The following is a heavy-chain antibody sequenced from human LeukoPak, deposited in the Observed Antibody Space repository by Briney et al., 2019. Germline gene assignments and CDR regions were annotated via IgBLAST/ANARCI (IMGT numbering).Heavy chain of an antibody. CDR1: GGSISSGGYY. CDR2: IYYSGST. V-gene: IGHV4-31*03. J-gene: IGHJ5*02. CDR3: ARVRGPVAGTGNWLDP. Sequence: SETLSLTCTVSGGSISSGGYYWSWIRQHPGKGLEWIGYIYYSGSTYYNPSLKSRVTISVDTSKNQFSLKLSSVTVADTAVYYCARVRGPVAGTGNWLDPWGQGTLVTVSS. D-gene: IGHD6-19*01.